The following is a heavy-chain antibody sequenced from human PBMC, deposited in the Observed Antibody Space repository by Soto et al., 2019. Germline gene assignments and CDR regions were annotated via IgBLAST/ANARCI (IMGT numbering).Heavy chain of an antibody. CDR3: ARDSESGMNSSGWYGKRYFDY. CDR2: IYYSGST. V-gene: IGHV4-61*01. D-gene: IGHD6-19*01. J-gene: IGHJ4*02. CDR1: GGSVSSGSYY. Sequence: QVQLQESGPGLVKPSETLSLTCTVSGGSVSSGSYYWSWIRQPPGKGLEWIGYIYYSGSTNYNPSLKSRVTISVDTSKNQFSLKLSSVTAADTAVYYCARDSESGMNSSGWYGKRYFDYWGQGTLVTVSS.